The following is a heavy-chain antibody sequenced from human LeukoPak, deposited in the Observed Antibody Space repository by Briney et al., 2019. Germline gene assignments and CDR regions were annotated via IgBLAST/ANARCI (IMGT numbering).Heavy chain of an antibody. D-gene: IGHD7-27*01. CDR3: ASRKLGNDY. J-gene: IGHJ4*02. CDR2: IYHTGST. V-gene: IGHV4-59*02. CDR1: GGSVSDYY. Sequence: SETLSLTCTISGGSVSDYYWSWIRQFPGKGLEWIGYIYHTGSTSYSPSLKSRVTISADTSQNQFSLKLSSVTAADTAVYYCASRKLGNDYWGQGTLVTVSS.